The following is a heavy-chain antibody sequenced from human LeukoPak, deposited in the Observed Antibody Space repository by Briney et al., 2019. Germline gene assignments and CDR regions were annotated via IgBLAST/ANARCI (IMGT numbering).Heavy chain of an antibody. CDR2: IIPIFGTA. V-gene: IGHV1-69*05. D-gene: IGHD1-26*01. CDR1: GGTFSSYA. J-gene: IGHJ4*02. CDR3: ARDGVGATRTFDY. Sequence: AASVKVSCKASGGTFSSYAISWVRQAPGQGLEWMGGIIPIFGTANYAQKFQGRVTITTDESTSTAYMELSSLRSEDTAVYYCARDGVGATRTFDYWGQGTLVTVSS.